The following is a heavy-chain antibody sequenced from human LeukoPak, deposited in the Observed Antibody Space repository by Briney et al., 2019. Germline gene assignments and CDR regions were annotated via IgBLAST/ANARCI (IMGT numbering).Heavy chain of an antibody. V-gene: IGHV4-31*03. D-gene: IGHD3-22*01. CDR1: GSSISSGGYY. CDR2: IYYSGST. J-gene: IGHJ4*02. CDR3: ARGRYYDSSGYSRYFDY. Sequence: SETLSLTCTVSGSSISSGGYYWSWIRQHPGKGLEWIGYIYYSGSTYYNPSLKSRVTISVDTSKNQFSLKLSSVTAADTAVYYCARGRYYDSSGYSRYFDYWGQGTLVTVSS.